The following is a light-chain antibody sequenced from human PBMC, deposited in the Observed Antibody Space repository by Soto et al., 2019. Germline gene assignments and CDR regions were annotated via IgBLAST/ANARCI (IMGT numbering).Light chain of an antibody. CDR1: QSIDTW. CDR3: QQRSNAT. Sequence: DIQMTQSPSTLSASVGDRVTITCRAGQSIDTWLAWYQQKPGKAPKLLIYDASTLESGVPSRFSGTGSGTEFTLTIRSLQPDDFATYYCQQRSNATFGGGTKVEIK. J-gene: IGKJ4*01. V-gene: IGKV1-5*01. CDR2: DAS.